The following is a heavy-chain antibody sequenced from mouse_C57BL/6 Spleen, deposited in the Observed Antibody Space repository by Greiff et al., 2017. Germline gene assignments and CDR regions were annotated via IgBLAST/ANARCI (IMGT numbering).Heavy chain of an antibody. V-gene: IGHV5-4*01. J-gene: IGHJ2*01. Sequence: DVMLVESGGGLVKPGGSLKLSCAASGFTFSSYAMSWVRQTPEKRLEWVATISDGGSYTYYPDNVKGRFTISRDNAKNNLYLQMSHLKSEDTAMYYCAREGTTACDYWGQGTTLTVSS. D-gene: IGHD1-2*01. CDR3: AREGTTACDY. CDR1: GFTFSSYA. CDR2: ISDGGSYT.